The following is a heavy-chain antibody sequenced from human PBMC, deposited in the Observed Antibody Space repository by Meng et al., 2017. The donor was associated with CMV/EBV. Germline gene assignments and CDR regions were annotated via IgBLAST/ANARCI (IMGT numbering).Heavy chain of an antibody. CDR2: INHSGST. Sequence: QVQLQESGAGLLKPSGTLSLTCAVSGGSFSGNYWCWCRQHPGKGLEWIGEINHSGSTNNYPSLKSRVTITVDKYKNQYSLKLSSVTAADKAVYYCARLRSGRLRGWFDPWGQGTLVTVSS. CDR3: ARLRSGRLRGWFDP. D-gene: IGHD1-26*01. V-gene: IGHV4-34*01. J-gene: IGHJ5*02. CDR1: GGSFSGNY.